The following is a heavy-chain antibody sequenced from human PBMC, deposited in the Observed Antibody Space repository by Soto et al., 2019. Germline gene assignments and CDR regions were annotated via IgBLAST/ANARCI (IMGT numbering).Heavy chain of an antibody. D-gene: IGHD3-10*01. CDR2: INPNSGGT. CDR1: GYTFTGYY. CDR3: ARDGNTMVRGVIITRFDP. V-gene: IGHV1-2*02. J-gene: IGHJ5*02. Sequence: ASVKVSCKASGYTFTGYYMHWVRQAPGQGLEWMGWINPNSGGTNYAQKFQGRVTMTRDTSISTAYMELSRLRSDDTAVYYCARDGNTMVRGVIITRFDPWGQGTLVTVS.